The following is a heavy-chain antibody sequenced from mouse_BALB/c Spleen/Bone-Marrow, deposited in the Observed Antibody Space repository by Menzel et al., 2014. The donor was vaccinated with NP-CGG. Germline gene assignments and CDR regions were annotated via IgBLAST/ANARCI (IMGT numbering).Heavy chain of an antibody. Sequence: EVKLQESGPGLVKPSQSLSLTCSVTGYSITSGYYWNWIRQFPGNKLEWMGYISYDGSNNYNPSLKNRISITRDTSKNQFFLKLNSATTEDTATYYCARWLLHYYAMDYWGQGTSVTVSS. CDR2: ISYDGSN. V-gene: IGHV3-6*02. CDR3: ARWLLHYYAMDY. D-gene: IGHD2-3*01. CDR1: GYSITSGYY. J-gene: IGHJ4*01.